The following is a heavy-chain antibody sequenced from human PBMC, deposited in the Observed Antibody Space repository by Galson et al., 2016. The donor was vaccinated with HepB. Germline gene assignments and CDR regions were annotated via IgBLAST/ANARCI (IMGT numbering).Heavy chain of an antibody. J-gene: IGHJ3*02. Sequence: SLRLSCAASGFTFNEYAMHWVRQAPGKGLEWVALIWYDGSNKYYGGSVEGRFTISRDNSKNTLYLEMNSLRVEDTAVYYCARDWELLRGADAFDIWGQGTMVTVSS. CDR1: GFTFNEYA. CDR2: IWYDGSNK. V-gene: IGHV3-33*01. D-gene: IGHD1-26*01. CDR3: ARDWELLRGADAFDI.